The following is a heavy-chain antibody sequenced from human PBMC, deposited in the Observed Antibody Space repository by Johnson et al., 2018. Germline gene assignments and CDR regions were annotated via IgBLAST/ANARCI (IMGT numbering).Heavy chain of an antibody. J-gene: IGHJ6*03. Sequence: QVQLVESGGGVVQPGRSLRLSCAASGLTLRNYGMHWVRQAPGNGLEWVAVISFDGNKKDYSESVRGRFTISRDNSKNTLYLQMNSLRPEETAVYHCSNEVFGVDGDDYYYYIDIWGRGTTVTVSS. CDR3: SNEVFGVDGDDYYYYIDI. V-gene: IGHV3-30*18. CDR1: GLTLRNYG. CDR2: ISFDGNKK. D-gene: IGHD3-3*01.